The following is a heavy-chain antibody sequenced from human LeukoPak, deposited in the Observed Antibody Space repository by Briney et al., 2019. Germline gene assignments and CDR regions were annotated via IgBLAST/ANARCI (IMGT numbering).Heavy chain of an antibody. V-gene: IGHV4-59*01. Sequence: SETLSLTCTVSGGSISSYYWSWIRQPPGQGLELIGYIYYSGSTNYNPSLKSRVTISVDTSKNQFSLKLSSVTAADTAVYYCARDRGDYSWFDPWGQGTLVTVSS. CDR2: IYYSGST. CDR3: ARDRGDYSWFDP. D-gene: IGHD4-17*01. CDR1: GGSISSYY. J-gene: IGHJ5*02.